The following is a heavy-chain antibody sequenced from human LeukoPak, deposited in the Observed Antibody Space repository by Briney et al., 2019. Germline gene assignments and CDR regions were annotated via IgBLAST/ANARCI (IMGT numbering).Heavy chain of an antibody. CDR1: GYTFTRYD. Sequence: GASIKVSCKASGYTFTRYDINWVRQATGQGLDWMGWMNPNRGNTGSAQKFQCKVTMTRNPSIPTAYMELSSLRSEETAVYYWARMSGTHNYDFWSGQGYYFDFWGQGTLVTVSS. J-gene: IGHJ4*02. D-gene: IGHD3-3*01. CDR3: ARMSGTHNYDFWSGQGYYFDF. CDR2: MNPNRGNT. V-gene: IGHV1-8*01.